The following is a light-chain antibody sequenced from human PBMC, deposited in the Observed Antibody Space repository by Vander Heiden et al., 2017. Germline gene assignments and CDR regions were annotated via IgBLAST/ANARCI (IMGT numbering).Light chain of an antibody. CDR1: QSISAF. CDR3: QQTYTPALT. V-gene: IGKV1-39*01. CDR2: DAS. J-gene: IGKJ4*01. Sequence: DIQMSQSPSSLSASVGDRVTITCRASQSISAFLTWYQQKPGKAPKLLIYDASTLQSGVPSRFSGSGSGTDFTLTITNLQPDDSAVYYCQQTYTPALTFGGGTTVE.